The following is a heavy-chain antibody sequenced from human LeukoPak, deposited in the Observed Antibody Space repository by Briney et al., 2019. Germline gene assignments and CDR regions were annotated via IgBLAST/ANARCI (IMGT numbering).Heavy chain of an antibody. J-gene: IGHJ4*02. CDR2: ISYDGSNK. CDR3: ARELVLPHFDY. D-gene: IGHD6-6*01. CDR1: GFTFSSYA. V-gene: IGHV3-30-3*01. Sequence: PGGSLRLSCAASGFTFSSYAMHWVRQAPGKGLEWVAVISYDGSNKYYADSVKGRFTISRDNSKNTLYLQMNSLRAEDTAVYYCARELVLPHFDYWGQGTLVTVSS.